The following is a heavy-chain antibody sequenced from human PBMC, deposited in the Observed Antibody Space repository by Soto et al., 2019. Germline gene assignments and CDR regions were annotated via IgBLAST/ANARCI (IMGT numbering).Heavy chain of an antibody. CDR2: INAGNGNT. J-gene: IGHJ4*02. V-gene: IGHV1-3*01. CDR1: GYTFTSYA. CDR3: ARDLGGWPDY. Sequence: QVQLVQSGAEVKKPGASVKVSCKASGYTFTSYAIHWVRQAPGQRLEWMGWINAGNGNTKYSQKFQDRVTITRDTSARTAYMELSRLRSQVTAVYYCARDLGGWPDYWGQGTLVTVSS. D-gene: IGHD6-19*01.